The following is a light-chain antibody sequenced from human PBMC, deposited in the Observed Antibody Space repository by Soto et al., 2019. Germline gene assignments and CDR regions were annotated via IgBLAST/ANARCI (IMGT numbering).Light chain of an antibody. V-gene: IGLV2-14*01. J-gene: IGLJ1*01. CDR1: SSDVGGYSY. CDR3: SSYTSSSTYV. CDR2: DVS. Sequence: QSALTQPASVSGSPGQSVAFSCTGTSSDVGGYSYVSWYQQHPGQAPKLMVYDVSNRPSGVSNRFSGSKSGNTASLTISGLQAEDEADYYCSSYTSSSTYVVGTGTKVTVL.